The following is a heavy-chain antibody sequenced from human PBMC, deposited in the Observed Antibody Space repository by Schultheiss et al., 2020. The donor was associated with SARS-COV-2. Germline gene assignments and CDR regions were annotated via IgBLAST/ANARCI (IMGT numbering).Heavy chain of an antibody. CDR1: GYTFTGYY. J-gene: IGHJ4*02. CDR3: ATPVLRFLGLDY. D-gene: IGHD3-3*01. CDR2: VNPNSGGT. Sequence: ASVKVSCKASGYTFTGYYMHWVRQAPGQGLEWMGRVNPNSGGTNYAQKFQGRVTMTRDTSISTAYMDLSRLRSDDTAVYYCATPVLRFLGLDYWGQGTLVTVSS. V-gene: IGHV1-2*06.